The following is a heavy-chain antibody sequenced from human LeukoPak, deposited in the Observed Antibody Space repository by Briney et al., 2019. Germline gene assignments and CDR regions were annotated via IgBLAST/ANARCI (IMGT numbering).Heavy chain of an antibody. CDR1: GYTSTSYG. D-gene: IGHD3-3*01. J-gene: IGHJ3*02. Sequence: ASVKVSCKASGYTSTSYGISWVRQAPGQGLEWVGWISAYNGNTNYAQKLQGRVTMTTDTSTNTAYMELRSLRSDDTVVYYCAREGTDYDYWSGYLDAFDIWGQGTMVTVSS. V-gene: IGHV1-18*01. CDR3: AREGTDYDYWSGYLDAFDI. CDR2: ISAYNGNT.